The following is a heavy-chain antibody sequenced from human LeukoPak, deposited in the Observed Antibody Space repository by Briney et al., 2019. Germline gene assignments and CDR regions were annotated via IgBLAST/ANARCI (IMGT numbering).Heavy chain of an antibody. CDR2: INHSGST. CDR3: ARVPSGYYDSSGL. Sequence: SETLSLTCAVYGGSFSGYYWSWIRQPPGKGLEWIGEINHSGSTNYNPSLKSRVTISVDTSKNQFSLKLSSVTAADTAVYYCARVPSGYYDSSGLWGQGTMVTVSS. J-gene: IGHJ3*01. D-gene: IGHD3-22*01. V-gene: IGHV4-34*01. CDR1: GGSFSGYY.